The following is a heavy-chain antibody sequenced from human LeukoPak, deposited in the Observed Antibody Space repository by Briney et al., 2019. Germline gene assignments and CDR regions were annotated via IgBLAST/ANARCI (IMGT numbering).Heavy chain of an antibody. CDR3: EGRIKPFDY. Sequence: GGSLRLSCSASGFSVNNNYMTWVRQAPGKGLEWVSIIHSDGGTYYADSVKGRFTISRDSVKNTLYLEMKSLRAEDTAVYYCEGRIKPFDYWGQGTLVTVSS. CDR1: GFSVNNNY. D-gene: IGHD5-18*01. J-gene: IGHJ4*02. V-gene: IGHV3-66*01. CDR2: IHSDGGT.